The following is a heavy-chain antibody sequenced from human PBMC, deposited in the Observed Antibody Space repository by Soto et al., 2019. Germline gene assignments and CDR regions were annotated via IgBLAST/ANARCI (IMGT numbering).Heavy chain of an antibody. Sequence: PGESLKISCKGSGYSFTSYWIGWVRQMPGKGLEWMGIIYPGDSDTRYSPSFQGQVTISADKSISTAYLQWSSLKASDTAMYYCXRLSGCSSTSCYTHMDVWGQGTTVTVSS. CDR1: GYSFTSYW. J-gene: IGHJ6*02. CDR3: XRLSGCSSTSCYTHMDV. CDR2: IYPGDSDT. V-gene: IGHV5-51*01. D-gene: IGHD2-2*02.